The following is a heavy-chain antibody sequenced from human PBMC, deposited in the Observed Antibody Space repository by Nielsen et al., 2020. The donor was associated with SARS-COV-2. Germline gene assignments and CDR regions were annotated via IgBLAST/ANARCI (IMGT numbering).Heavy chain of an antibody. Sequence: GGSLRLSCVGSGFSLSNYWMSWVRQAPGKGLEWVANIRRDGGARVYVDSVKGRFTISRDNAKNSLYLQMYSLRAEDTAVYYCVRDTGAWDFDYWGQGTLITVSS. CDR1: GFSLSNYW. CDR3: VRDTGAWDFDY. D-gene: IGHD1-26*01. J-gene: IGHJ4*02. V-gene: IGHV3-7*01. CDR2: IRRDGGAR.